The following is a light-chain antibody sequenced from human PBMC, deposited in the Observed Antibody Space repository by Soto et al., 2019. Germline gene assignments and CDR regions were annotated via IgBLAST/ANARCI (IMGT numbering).Light chain of an antibody. CDR1: SSNIGSTYD. J-gene: IGLJ3*02. CDR3: QSYDSSLSGSGV. CDR2: NTN. Sequence: QTVVTQPPSVSGAPGQRVIISCTGSSSNIGSTYDVYWYQQLPGTAPKLLIYNTNNRPAGVPDRFSGSKSGTSASLAITGLQAEDEADYYCQSYDSSLSGSGVFGGGTKLTVL. V-gene: IGLV1-40*01.